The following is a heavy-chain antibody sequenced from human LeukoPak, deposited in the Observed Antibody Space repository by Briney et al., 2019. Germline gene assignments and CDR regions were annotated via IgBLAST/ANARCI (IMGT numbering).Heavy chain of an antibody. CDR2: ISYDGSNK. V-gene: IGHV3-30*18. J-gene: IGHJ4*02. CDR1: GFTFSTYG. CDR3: AKDQSGSYVIDY. D-gene: IGHD1-26*01. Sequence: PGGSLRLSCAASGFTFSTYGMHWVRQAPGKGLEWVAVISYDGSNKYYADSVKGRFTIFRDNSMNTLYLQMNSLRAEDTAVYFCAKDQSGSYVIDYWGQGTLVTVSS.